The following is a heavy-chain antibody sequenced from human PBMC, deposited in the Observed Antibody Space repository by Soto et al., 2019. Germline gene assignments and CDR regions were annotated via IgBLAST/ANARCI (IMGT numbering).Heavy chain of an antibody. D-gene: IGHD2-15*01. CDR3: ASLRGYCSGASCYSGYYYYMNV. CDR2: IYYSGST. J-gene: IGHJ6*03. CDR1: GGSISNYY. V-gene: IGHV4-59*08. Sequence: QVQLQESGPGLVKPSETLSLTCTVSGGSISNYYWSWIRQPPGKGLEWIGYIYYSGSTNHNPSLKSRVTISVDTSKNQFSLKLSSVTAADTAVYYCASLRGYCSGASCYSGYYYYMNVWGKGTTVTVSS.